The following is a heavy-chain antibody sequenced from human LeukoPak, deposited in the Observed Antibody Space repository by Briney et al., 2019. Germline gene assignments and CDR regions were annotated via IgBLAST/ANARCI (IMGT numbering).Heavy chain of an antibody. Sequence: GGSLRLSCAASGFTFSSYAMSWVRQAPGKGREWVSAISGSGGSTYYADSGKGRFTISRDNSKNTLYLQMNSLRAEDTAVYYCARIGVGDYDYVWGSYPLYYFDYWGQGTLVTVSS. CDR3: ARIGVGDYDYVWGSYPLYYFDY. D-gene: IGHD3-16*02. V-gene: IGHV3-23*01. CDR2: ISGSGGST. CDR1: GFTFSSYA. J-gene: IGHJ4*02.